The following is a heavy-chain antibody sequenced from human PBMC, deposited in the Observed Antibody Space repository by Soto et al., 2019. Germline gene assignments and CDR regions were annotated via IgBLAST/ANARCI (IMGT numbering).Heavy chain of an antibody. D-gene: IGHD4-17*01. CDR1: GYSFTSYW. CDR2: IYPGDSDT. Sequence: HGESLKISCKGSGYSFTSYWIGWVRQMPGKGLEWMGIIYPGDSDTRYSPSFQGQVTISADKSISTAYLQWSSLKASDTAMYYCASVTHYGQTYYYYGMDVWGQGTTVTVSS. CDR3: ASVTHYGQTYYYYGMDV. J-gene: IGHJ6*02. V-gene: IGHV5-51*01.